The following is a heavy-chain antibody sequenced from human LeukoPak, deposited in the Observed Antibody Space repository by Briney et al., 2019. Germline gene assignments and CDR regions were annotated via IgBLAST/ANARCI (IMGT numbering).Heavy chain of an antibody. D-gene: IGHD6-19*01. CDR2: IFYSGIT. Sequence: SETLSLTCTVSGGSISSSNYYWGWIRQPPGKGLEWIGSIFYSGITYYNPSLKSRVTISVDTSKSQFSLKLSSVTAADTAVYYCARLLRYSSGGGFFDYWGQGTLVTVSS. V-gene: IGHV4-39*01. CDR1: GGSISSSNYY. CDR3: ARLLRYSSGGGFFDY. J-gene: IGHJ4*01.